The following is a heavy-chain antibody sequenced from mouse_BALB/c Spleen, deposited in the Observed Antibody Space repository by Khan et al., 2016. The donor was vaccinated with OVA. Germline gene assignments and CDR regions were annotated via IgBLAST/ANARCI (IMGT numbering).Heavy chain of an antibody. Sequence: EVQLVESGPSLVKPSQTLSLTCSVTGDTITSGFWNWIRKFPGNKFEYMGYVTYSGNTYYNPSLKSRISITRDTSKSQYYLQWNSVTTEDTATYFCARSYGSWAMDYWGQGTSVTVSS. CDR3: ARSYGSWAMDY. V-gene: IGHV3-8*02. D-gene: IGHD1-1*01. CDR2: VTYSGNT. J-gene: IGHJ4*01. CDR1: GDTITSGF.